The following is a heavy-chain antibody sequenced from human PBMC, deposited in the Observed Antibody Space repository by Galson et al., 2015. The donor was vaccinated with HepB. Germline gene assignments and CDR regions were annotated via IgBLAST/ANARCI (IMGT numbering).Heavy chain of an antibody. Sequence: SVKVSCKASGYTFTNYGISWVRQAPGQGLEWMGWISGYNDNTNYAQKLQGRVTMTTDTSTSTAYMELRSLRSDDTAVYYCARDASISLTAEYFQHWGQGTLVTVSS. D-gene: IGHD1-14*01. V-gene: IGHV1-18*01. CDR3: ARDASISLTAEYFQH. CDR2: ISGYNDNT. CDR1: GYTFTNYG. J-gene: IGHJ1*01.